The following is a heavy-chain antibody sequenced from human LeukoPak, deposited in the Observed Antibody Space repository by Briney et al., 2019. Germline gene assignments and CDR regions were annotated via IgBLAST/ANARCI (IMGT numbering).Heavy chain of an antibody. CDR1: GDSISGYY. Sequence: SETLSLTCTVSGDSISGYYWSWIRQPPGKGLEWIGYIHYSGTTNYNPSLKSRVTISVDTSKNQFSLKLSSVTAADTAVYYCARHVWLQPFDYWGQGTLVTVSS. J-gene: IGHJ4*02. D-gene: IGHD3-9*01. CDR3: ARHVWLQPFDY. V-gene: IGHV4-59*01. CDR2: IHYSGTT.